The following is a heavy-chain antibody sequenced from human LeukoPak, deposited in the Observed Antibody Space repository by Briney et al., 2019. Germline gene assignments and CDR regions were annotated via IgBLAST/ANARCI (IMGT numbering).Heavy chain of an antibody. J-gene: IGHJ5*02. CDR3: ARDNSVGDIAWWFDP. CDR1: GYSFTSHY. V-gene: IGHV1-46*01. Sequence: GASVKVSCKASGYSFTSHYMHWVRQAPGQGLEWVGLINPTGTSTLYARKFQGRVTMTRDMSTTTDYMELSSLTSEDTAVYYCARDNSVGDIAWWFDPWGQGTLVTVSS. CDR2: INPTGTST. D-gene: IGHD3-16*02.